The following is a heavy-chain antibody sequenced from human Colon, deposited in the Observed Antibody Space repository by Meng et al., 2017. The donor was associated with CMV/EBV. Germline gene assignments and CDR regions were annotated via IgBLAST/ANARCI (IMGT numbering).Heavy chain of an antibody. V-gene: IGHV3-15*01. Sequence: GESLKISWAASGFTFSNAWMSWVRQAAGKGLEWVGRIKSKTDGGTTDYAAPVKGRFTISRDDSKNTLYLQMNSLKTEDTAVYYCTTDPPDYYDSSGYGEYWGQGTLVTVSS. D-gene: IGHD3-22*01. J-gene: IGHJ4*02. CDR1: GFTFSNAW. CDR2: IKSKTDGGTT. CDR3: TTDPPDYYDSSGYGEY.